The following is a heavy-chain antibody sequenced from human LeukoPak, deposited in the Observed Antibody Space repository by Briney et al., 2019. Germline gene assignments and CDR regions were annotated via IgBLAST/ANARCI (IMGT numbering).Heavy chain of an antibody. V-gene: IGHV1-18*01. CDR1: GYTFTSYG. Sequence: ASVKVSCKASGYTFTSYGISWVRQAPGQGIGWVGWISAYNGNTTSAQNLQGRVTMTTDTSTSTAYMELRRLSSGDPALYYCVREGSSRATVTSKGGQGTLVTVSA. CDR2: ISAYNGNT. J-gene: IGHJ4*02. D-gene: IGHD4-17*01. CDR3: VREGSSRATVTSK.